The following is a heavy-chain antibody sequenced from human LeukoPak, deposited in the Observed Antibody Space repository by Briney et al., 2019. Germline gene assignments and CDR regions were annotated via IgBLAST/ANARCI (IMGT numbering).Heavy chain of an antibody. D-gene: IGHD1-26*01. Sequence: PGRSLRLSCAASGFSFSSYGMHWVRQAPGKGLEWVAVISYDGSNKYYVDSVKGRFTISRDNSKNTLYLEMNSLRAEDTAVYYCGKGDGGGSYHYFGYWGQGTLVTVSS. CDR2: ISYDGSNK. V-gene: IGHV3-30*18. J-gene: IGHJ4*02. CDR1: GFSFSSYG. CDR3: GKGDGGGSYHYFGY.